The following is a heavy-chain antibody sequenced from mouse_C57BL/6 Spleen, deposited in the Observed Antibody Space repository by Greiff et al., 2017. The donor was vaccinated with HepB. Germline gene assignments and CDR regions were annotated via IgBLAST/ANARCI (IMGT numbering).Heavy chain of an antibody. CDR3: ARRGYGYDVPFAY. CDR2: IYPGSGST. J-gene: IGHJ3*01. CDR1: GYTFTSYW. D-gene: IGHD2-2*01. Sequence: QVQLQQPGAELVKPGASVKMSCKASGYTFTSYWITWVKQRPGQGLEWIGDIYPGSGSTNYNEKFKSKATLTVDTSSSTAYMQLSSLTSEDSAVYYCARRGYGYDVPFAYWGQGTLVTVSA. V-gene: IGHV1-55*01.